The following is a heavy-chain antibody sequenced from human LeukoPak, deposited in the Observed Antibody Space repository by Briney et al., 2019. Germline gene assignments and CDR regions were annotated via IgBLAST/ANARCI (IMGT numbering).Heavy chain of an antibody. Sequence: GGSLRLSCAAAGFTFSGNWMHWVRQAPGKGLVWVSRINSDGTSTSYADSVKGRFTISRDNAKNTLYLQMNSLRAEDTAVYYCASLKSSVTFVDVWGQGTTVTVSS. CDR2: INSDGTST. CDR1: GFTFSGNW. D-gene: IGHD2/OR15-2a*01. J-gene: IGHJ6*02. V-gene: IGHV3-74*01. CDR3: ASLKSSVTFVDV.